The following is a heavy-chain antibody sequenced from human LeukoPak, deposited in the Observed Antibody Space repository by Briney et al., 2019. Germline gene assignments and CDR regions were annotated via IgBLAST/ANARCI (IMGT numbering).Heavy chain of an antibody. CDR2: ISGDGTNK. CDR1: GFFFSSYF. CDR3: ARCRENDFWSGSPVDH. Sequence: GRSLRLSCEASGFFFSSYFMHWFRQAPGKGLEWLPVISGDGTNKYYAESVKGRFTISRDNSKTTVLVQLNSLRVEDTAVYYCARCRENDFWSGSPVDHWGQGTLVTVSS. V-gene: IGHV3-30-3*01. D-gene: IGHD3-3*01. J-gene: IGHJ4*02.